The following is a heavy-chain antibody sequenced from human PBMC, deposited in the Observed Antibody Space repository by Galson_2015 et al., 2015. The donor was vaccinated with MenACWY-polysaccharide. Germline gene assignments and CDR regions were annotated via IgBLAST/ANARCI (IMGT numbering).Heavy chain of an antibody. CDR1: GFTFSSYA. CDR2: ISYDGSNK. D-gene: IGHD2/OR15-2a*01. V-gene: IGHV3-30-3*01. Sequence: SLRLSCAASGFTFSSYAMHWVRQAPGKGLEWVAVISYDGSNKYYADSVKGRFTISRDNSENTLYLQVSSLRAEDTAVYYCARSYCDRTSCYGIDVWGQGTTVTVSS. CDR3: ARSYCDRTSCYGIDV. J-gene: IGHJ6*02.